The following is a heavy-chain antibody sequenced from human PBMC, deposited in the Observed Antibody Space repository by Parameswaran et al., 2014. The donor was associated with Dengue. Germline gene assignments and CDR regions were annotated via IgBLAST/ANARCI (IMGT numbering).Heavy chain of an antibody. J-gene: IGHJ4*02. Sequence: RWIRQPPGKRLELLGYIYYSGSTNYNPSLKSRVTISVDTSNDEFFLKLNSVTAADTAIYYCARGSIHDFWSGPLDYWGPGILVTVSS. D-gene: IGHD3-3*01. CDR3: ARGSIHDFWSGPLDY. CDR2: IYYSGST. V-gene: IGHV4-59*01.